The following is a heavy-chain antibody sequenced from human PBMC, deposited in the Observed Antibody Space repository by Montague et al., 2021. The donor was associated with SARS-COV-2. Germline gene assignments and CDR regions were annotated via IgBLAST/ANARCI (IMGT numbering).Heavy chain of an antibody. CDR2: IYYSGST. Sequence: SETLSLTCSVSGGSISSYYWSWIRQPPGRGLEWIGYIYYSGSTVYSPSLKSRVTISLDTSKNQFSLKVTSVTAADTAVYYCARGGGYYNYGLDVWGPGTTVTVSS. V-gene: IGHV4-59*01. J-gene: IGHJ6*02. D-gene: IGHD3-22*01. CDR3: ARGGGYYNYGLDV. CDR1: GGSISSYY.